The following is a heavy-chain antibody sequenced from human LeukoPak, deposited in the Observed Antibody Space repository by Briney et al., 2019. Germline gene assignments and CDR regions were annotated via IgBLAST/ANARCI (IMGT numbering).Heavy chain of an antibody. CDR2: IDERSTV. D-gene: IGHD5-18*01. J-gene: IGHJ4*02. CDR1: GFTFSSLP. CDR3: ATYSYGLRSFDY. Sequence: PGGSLRLSCVASGFTFSSLPMNWVGQAPRKGLEWVANIDERSTVNYADSVKGRFTISRDNAKNSLYLQMNGLRDENTAVYYCATYSYGLRSFDYWGRGTLVTVSS. V-gene: IGHV3-48*02.